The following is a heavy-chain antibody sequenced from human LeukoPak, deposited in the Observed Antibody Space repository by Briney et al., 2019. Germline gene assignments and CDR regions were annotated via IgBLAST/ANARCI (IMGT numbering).Heavy chain of an antibody. V-gene: IGHV1-69*13. CDR2: IIPIFGTA. CDR3: AVGSGDGSGYYFDY. J-gene: IGHJ4*02. D-gene: IGHD5-24*01. Sequence: SVKVSCKASGGTFSSYAISWVRQAPGQGLEWMGGIIPIFGTANYAQKFQGRVAITADESTSTAYMELSSLRSEDTAVYYCAVGSGDGSGYYFDYWGQGTLVTVSS. CDR1: GGTFSSYA.